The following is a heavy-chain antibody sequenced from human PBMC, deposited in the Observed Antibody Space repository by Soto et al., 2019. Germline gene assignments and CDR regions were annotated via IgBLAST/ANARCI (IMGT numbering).Heavy chain of an antibody. Sequence: SETLSLTCAVSGGSISSGGYSWNWIRQPPGKGLEWIGYIYHSGSTLYNPSLKSRVTISIDKSKNQFSLKLSSVTAADTAVYYCARDQLEGNWFDPWGPVTLVTVSS. CDR1: GGSISSGGYS. CDR2: IYHSGST. J-gene: IGHJ5*02. D-gene: IGHD1-1*01. CDR3: ARDQLEGNWFDP. V-gene: IGHV4-30-2*01.